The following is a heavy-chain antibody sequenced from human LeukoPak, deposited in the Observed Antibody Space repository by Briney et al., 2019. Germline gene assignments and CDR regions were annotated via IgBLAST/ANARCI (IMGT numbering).Heavy chain of an antibody. CDR2: MNPNSGNT. CDR3: ARGPTLSSLRFLEWLLLDWFDP. J-gene: IGHJ5*02. Sequence: ASVKVSCKASGYTFTSYDINWVRQATGQGPEWMGWMNPNSGNTGYAQKFQGRVTMTRNTSISTAYMELSSLRSEDTAVYYCARGPTLSSLRFLEWLLLDWFDPWGQGTLVTVSS. CDR1: GYTFTSYD. V-gene: IGHV1-8*01. D-gene: IGHD3-3*01.